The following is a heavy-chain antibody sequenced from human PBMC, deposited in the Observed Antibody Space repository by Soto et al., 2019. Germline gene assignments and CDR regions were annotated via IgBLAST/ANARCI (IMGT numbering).Heavy chain of an antibody. D-gene: IGHD3-16*01. CDR2: MNPGGGDT. CDR3: ARMATFGSLNWFDP. V-gene: IGHV1-8*01. Sequence: ASVKVSCKASGYSFTNNDVSWVRQATGQGLEWMGWMNPGGGDTGYAQKFQGRVTMTRDISIATAYMELSSLRSDDTAIYYCARMATFGSLNWFDPWGQGSLVTVSS. J-gene: IGHJ5*02. CDR1: GYSFTNND.